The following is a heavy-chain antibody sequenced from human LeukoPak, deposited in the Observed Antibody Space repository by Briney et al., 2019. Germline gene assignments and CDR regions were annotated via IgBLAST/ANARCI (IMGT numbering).Heavy chain of an antibody. CDR3: ARGKTYYYYMDV. CDR1: GGSISSNSYY. CDR2: IYYIGST. J-gene: IGHJ6*03. Sequence: SETLSLTCAVSGGSISSNSYYWGWIRQPPGKGLEWIGRIYYIGSTYYNPSLKSRVTISVDTSKNQFSLKLSSVTAADTAVYYCARGKTYYYYMDVWGKGTTVTVSS. V-gene: IGHV4-39*07.